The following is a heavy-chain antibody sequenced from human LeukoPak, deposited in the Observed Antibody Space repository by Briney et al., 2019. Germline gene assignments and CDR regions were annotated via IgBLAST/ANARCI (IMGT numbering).Heavy chain of an antibody. CDR3: ARGKNY. J-gene: IGHJ4*02. Sequence: PSETLSLTCAGYGGSFSGYYWSWIRQPPGKGLEWIGEINHSGSTNYNPSLKSRVTISVDTSKNQFSLKLSSVTAADTAVYYCARGKNYWGQGTLVTVSS. V-gene: IGHV4-34*01. CDR1: GGSFSGYY. CDR2: INHSGST.